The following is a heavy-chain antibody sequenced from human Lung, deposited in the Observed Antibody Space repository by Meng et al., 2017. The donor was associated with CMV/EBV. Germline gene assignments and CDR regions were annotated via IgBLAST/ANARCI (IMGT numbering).Heavy chain of an antibody. CDR1: GFTFSSYS. CDR2: ISSSSSYI. V-gene: IGHV3-21*01. Sequence: GGSLRLSCAASGFTFSSYSMNWVRQAPGKGLEWVSSISSSSSYIYCADSVKGRFTISRDNAKNSLYLQMNSLRAEDTAVYYCAREGGRAGTPGSYYYGMDVWGQGXTVTVSS. J-gene: IGHJ6*02. D-gene: IGHD1-1*01. CDR3: AREGGRAGTPGSYYYGMDV.